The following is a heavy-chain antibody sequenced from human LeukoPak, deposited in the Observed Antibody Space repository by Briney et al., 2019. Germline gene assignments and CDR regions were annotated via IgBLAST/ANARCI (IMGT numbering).Heavy chain of an antibody. V-gene: IGHV4-59*08. D-gene: IGHD3-16*01. J-gene: IGHJ3*02. CDR1: GGSISSYY. CDR2: IYYSGST. Sequence: PSETLSLTCTVSGGSISSYYWSWIRQPPGKGLEWIGYIYYSGSTNYNPSLKSRVTISVDTSKNQFSLKLSSVTAADTAVYYCASAIGTYLGMDDAFDIWGQGTMVTVSS. CDR3: ASAIGTYLGMDDAFDI.